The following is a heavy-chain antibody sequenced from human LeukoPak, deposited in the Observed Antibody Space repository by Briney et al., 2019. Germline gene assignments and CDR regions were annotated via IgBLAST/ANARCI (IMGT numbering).Heavy chain of an antibody. Sequence: GGSLRLSCAASGFTFSDYYMSWIRQAPGKGLEWVSYISSSGSTIYYADSVKGRFTTSRDHAKNSLYLQMNSLRAEDTAVYYCARVSTAPSSMVRGNWFDPWGQGTLVTVSS. J-gene: IGHJ5*02. CDR2: ISSSGSTI. V-gene: IGHV3-11*01. D-gene: IGHD3-10*01. CDR3: ARVSTAPSSMVRGNWFDP. CDR1: GFTFSDYY.